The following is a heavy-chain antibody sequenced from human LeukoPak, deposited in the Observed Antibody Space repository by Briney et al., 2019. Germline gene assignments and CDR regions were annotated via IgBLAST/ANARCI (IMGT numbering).Heavy chain of an antibody. J-gene: IGHJ4*02. CDR1: GFTFSSYA. D-gene: IGHD6-6*01. Sequence: PGGALRLSCAASGFTFSSYAMSWVRQAPGKGLEGVSAISGSGGSTYYADSVKGRFTISRDNSKTTLYLQMNSLRAEDTAVYYCAKDLEYSSSFDLHYWGQGTLVTVSS. CDR2: ISGSGGST. V-gene: IGHV3-23*01. CDR3: AKDLEYSSSFDLHY.